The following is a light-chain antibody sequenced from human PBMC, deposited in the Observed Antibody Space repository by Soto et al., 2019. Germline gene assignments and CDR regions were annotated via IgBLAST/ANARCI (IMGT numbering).Light chain of an antibody. Sequence: SALTQPALVSGSAGQSITLSCTATSGDVCGYNFVSWYYHHPGKAPKLLIYVVSNRPSGDSNRVSGSKTGNTASLTISGLQAEGEGEYYCSSYTISRALFGSRTKGTV. CDR3: SSYTISRAL. J-gene: IGLJ1*01. V-gene: IGLV2-14*01. CDR1: SGDVCGYNF. CDR2: VVS.